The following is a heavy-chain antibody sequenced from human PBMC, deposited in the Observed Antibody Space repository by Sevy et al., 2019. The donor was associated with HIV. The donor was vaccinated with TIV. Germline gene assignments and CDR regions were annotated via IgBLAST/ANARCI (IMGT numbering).Heavy chain of an antibody. CDR2: INSDSGVT. J-gene: IGHJ6*02. D-gene: IGHD4-4*01. CDR1: GYIFTDYY. CDR3: ARLTTQPTSDLYGMDV. V-gene: IGHV1-2*02. Sequence: ASVKVSCKASGYIFTDYYIHWVRQAPGQGLEWMAWINSDSGVTNYAQRFQGEVTVTRDTSLSTAYLELSGLKSNDTAIYYCARLTTQPTSDLYGMDVWGQGTRVTVSS.